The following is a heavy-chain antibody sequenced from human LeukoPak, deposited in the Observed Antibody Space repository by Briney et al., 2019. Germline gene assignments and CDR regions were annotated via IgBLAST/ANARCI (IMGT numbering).Heavy chain of an antibody. CDR3: AKDILGYSYGFDY. CDR1: GFTFSRLA. CDR2: ISSSGA. D-gene: IGHD5-18*01. V-gene: IGHV3-23*01. Sequence: GGSLRLSCAASGFTFSRLAMSWVRQAPGKGLEWVSTISSSGAYYADPVKGRITISRDNAKNSLYLQMNSLRAEDTALYYCAKDILGYSYGFDYWGQGTLVTVSS. J-gene: IGHJ4*02.